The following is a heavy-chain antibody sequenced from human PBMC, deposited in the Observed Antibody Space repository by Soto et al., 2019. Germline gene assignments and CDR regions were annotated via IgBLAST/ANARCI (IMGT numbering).Heavy chain of an antibody. D-gene: IGHD6-13*01. Sequence: ASVKVSCKASGYTFINYYIHWVRQAPGQGLEWMAIINPVGGSTNYAQEFQGRVTLTSDTSTSTVYVELSSLRSEDAALFYCARDLAAGDLWGQGTLVTVSS. J-gene: IGHJ5*02. CDR3: ARDLAAGDL. CDR1: GYTFINYY. V-gene: IGHV1-46*01. CDR2: INPVGGST.